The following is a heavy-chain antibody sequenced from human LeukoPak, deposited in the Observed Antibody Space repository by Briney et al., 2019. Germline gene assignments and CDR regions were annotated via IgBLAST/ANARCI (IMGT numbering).Heavy chain of an antibody. CDR3: AKGLQWELPCDY. D-gene: IGHD1-26*01. J-gene: IGHJ4*02. Sequence: PGGSLRLSCAASGFTFGSYAMSWVRQAPGKGLEWVSAISGGGASGGRTYYADAVKGRFTISRDNSKNTLYLQMNSLRAEDTAVYYCAKGLQWELPCDYWGQGTLVTVSS. V-gene: IGHV3-23*01. CDR1: GFTFGSYA. CDR2: ISGGGASGGRT.